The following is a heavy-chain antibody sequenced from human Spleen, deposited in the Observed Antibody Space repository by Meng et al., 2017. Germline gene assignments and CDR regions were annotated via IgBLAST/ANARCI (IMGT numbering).Heavy chain of an antibody. CDR2: IYYSGST. CDR3: ARGPGGLGFDP. D-gene: IGHD1-26*01. V-gene: IGHV4-31*03. Sequence: QWQLQGSGHGLVKPSQTLSLTCTVSGGSISSGGYYWSWIRQHPGKGLEWIGYIYYSGSTYYNPSLKSRVTISVDTSKNQFSLKLSSVTAADTAVYYCARGPGGLGFDPWGQGTLVTVSS. CDR1: GGSISSGGYY. J-gene: IGHJ5*02.